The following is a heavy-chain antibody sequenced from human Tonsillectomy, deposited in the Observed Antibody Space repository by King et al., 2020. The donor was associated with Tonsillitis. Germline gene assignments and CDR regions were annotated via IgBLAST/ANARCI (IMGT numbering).Heavy chain of an antibody. CDR2: ISYDGSNK. J-gene: IGHJ4*02. D-gene: IGHD2-15*01. V-gene: IGHV3-30*18. Sequence: VQLVESGGGVVQPGRSLRLSCAASGFTFSSYGMHWVRQAPGKGLEWVAVISYDGSNKYYADSVKGRFTISRDNSKNTLYLQMNSLRAEDTAVYYCAKDSDYLGYCSGGSCSLFDYWGQGTLVTVSS. CDR3: AKDSDYLGYCSGGSCSLFDY. CDR1: GFTFSSYG.